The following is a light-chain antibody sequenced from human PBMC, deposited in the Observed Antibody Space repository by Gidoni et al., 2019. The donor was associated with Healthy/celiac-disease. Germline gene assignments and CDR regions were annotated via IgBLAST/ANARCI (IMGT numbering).Light chain of an antibody. CDR2: LGS. CDR3: MQALQTPGT. J-gene: IGKJ4*01. CDR1: QSLLHSNGYNY. Sequence: EIVMTQSPLPLPVTPGEPASISCRSSQSLLHSNGYNYLDWYLQKPGQSPQLLIYLGSNRASGVPDRFSGSGSGTDFTLKISRVEAEDVGVYYCMQALQTPGTFGGGTKVEIK. V-gene: IGKV2-28*01.